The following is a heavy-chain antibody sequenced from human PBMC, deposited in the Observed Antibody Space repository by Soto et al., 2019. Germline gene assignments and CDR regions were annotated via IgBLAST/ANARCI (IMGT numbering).Heavy chain of an antibody. J-gene: IGHJ4*02. CDR3: ARVAY. Sequence: PWGSLRLSCEASGFTFIRVSINWVRQVPLKGLEWVASISSGSSDTWYADSVKGRFIISRDNAQNSLFLQMNTLRPEDTAMYYCARVAYWGPGTQVTVSS. V-gene: IGHV3-21*01. CDR1: GFTFIRVS. CDR2: ISSGSSDT.